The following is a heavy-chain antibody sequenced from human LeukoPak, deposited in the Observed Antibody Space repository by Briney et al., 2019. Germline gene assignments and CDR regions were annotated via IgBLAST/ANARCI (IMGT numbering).Heavy chain of an antibody. D-gene: IGHD3-3*01. Sequence: PGGSLRLSCAASGFIFSNYGMNWVRQAPGKGLEWVAAISASGSATSYADSVRGRFTISRDNSKSTTYLQMNSLRAEDTAVFYCAKDLSLRDFWSGYFGYWGQGIPVTVSS. CDR3: AKDLSLRDFWSGYFGY. J-gene: IGHJ4*02. CDR1: GFIFSNYG. CDR2: ISASGSAT. V-gene: IGHV3-23*01.